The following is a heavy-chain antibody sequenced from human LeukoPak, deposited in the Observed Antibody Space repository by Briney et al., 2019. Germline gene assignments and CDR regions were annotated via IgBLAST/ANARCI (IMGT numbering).Heavy chain of an antibody. CDR2: IYTSGST. Sequence: SETLSLTCTVSGGSISSGSYYWSWIRQPAGKGLEWIGRIYTSGSTNYSPSLKSRVTISVDTSKNQFSLKLSSVTAADTAVYYCARVRSGITIFGVVISYFDYWGQGTLVTVSS. D-gene: IGHD3-3*01. V-gene: IGHV4-61*02. J-gene: IGHJ4*02. CDR3: ARVRSGITIFGVVISYFDY. CDR1: GGSISSGSYY.